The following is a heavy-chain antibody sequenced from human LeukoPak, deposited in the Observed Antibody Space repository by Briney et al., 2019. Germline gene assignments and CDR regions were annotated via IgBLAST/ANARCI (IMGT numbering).Heavy chain of an antibody. CDR2: IIPIFGTA. CDR1: GGTFSSYA. J-gene: IGHJ3*02. Sequence: SVKVSCKASGGTFSSYAISWVRQAPGQGLEWMGGIIPIFGTANYAQKFQGRVTITADESTSTAYMELSSLRSEDTAVYHCARGLRDGYNDDAFDIWGQGTMVTVSS. V-gene: IGHV1-69*13. CDR3: ARGLRDGYNDDAFDI. D-gene: IGHD5-24*01.